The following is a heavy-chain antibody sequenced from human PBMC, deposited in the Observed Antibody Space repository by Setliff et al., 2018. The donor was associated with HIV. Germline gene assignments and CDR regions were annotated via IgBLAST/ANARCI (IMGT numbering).Heavy chain of an antibody. J-gene: IGHJ3*01. CDR2: INPTGAST. CDR3: GRVPYRSAWFSGGHNPFDV. D-gene: IGHD6-19*01. V-gene: IGHV1-46*01. CDR1: GYSFTSDY. Sequence: ASVKVSCKASGYSFTSDYMHWVRQAPGQGLEWMGIINPTGASTTYAQQFQGRVTMTMDTSTSTVYMELRSLRSDDTAVYYCGRVPYRSAWFSGGHNPFDVWGQGTMVTVSS.